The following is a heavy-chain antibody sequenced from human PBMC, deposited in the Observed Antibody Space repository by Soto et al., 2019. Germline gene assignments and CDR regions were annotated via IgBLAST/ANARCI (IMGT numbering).Heavy chain of an antibody. J-gene: IGHJ4*02. V-gene: IGHV3-74*01. CDR2: INGAGSST. CDR3: ATNGAGTSPDKY. Sequence: EVQLVESGGGLVQPGGSLRLSCAASGIIFSNNWMHWVRQAPGKGLVWVSRINGAGSSTDYAASVKGRFTISRDNAKKILYLQMNSLRAEDTGVYYCATNGAGTSPDKYWGQGTLVTVCS. D-gene: IGHD6-19*01. CDR1: GIIFSNNW.